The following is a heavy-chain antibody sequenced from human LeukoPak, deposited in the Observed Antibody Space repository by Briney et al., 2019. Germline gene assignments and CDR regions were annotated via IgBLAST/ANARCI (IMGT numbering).Heavy chain of an antibody. Sequence: GSLRLSCAASAFSLNAYNMNWGRQAPGKGLEWVSYISSSSTIYYADSVKGRFTISRDNAKNSLYLQMNSLRAEDTAVYYCARDRAVNTGTTGDDAFDIWGQGTMVTVSS. CDR1: AFSLNAYN. CDR2: ISSSSTI. J-gene: IGHJ3*02. V-gene: IGHV3-69-1*01. D-gene: IGHD1-7*01. CDR3: ARDRAVNTGTTGDDAFDI.